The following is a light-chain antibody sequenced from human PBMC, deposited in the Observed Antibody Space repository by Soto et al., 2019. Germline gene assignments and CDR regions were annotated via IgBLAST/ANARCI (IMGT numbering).Light chain of an antibody. CDR1: QSVGSS. CDR2: AAS. V-gene: IGKV3-11*01. Sequence: IVLTQSPATVSLSPGERATLSCRASQSVGSSLAWYQQKLGQAPRLLIYAASDRATGIPGRFSGSGSGTDFTLIISSLEPEDFAFYYCQQGNTWLWTFGQGTKVDIK. CDR3: QQGNTWLWT. J-gene: IGKJ1*01.